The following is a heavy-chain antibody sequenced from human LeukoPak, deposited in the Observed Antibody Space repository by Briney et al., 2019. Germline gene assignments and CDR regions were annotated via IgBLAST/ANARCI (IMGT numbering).Heavy chain of an antibody. V-gene: IGHV1-2*02. CDR1: AYTFTGYY. D-gene: IGHD6-13*01. J-gene: IGHJ4*02. CDR2: INPNSGGT. Sequence: ASVKVSCKASAYTFTGYYLHWVRQAPAQGLEWMGWINPNSGGTNYAQKFQGRVTMTRDTSISTAYMELSSLRSDDTAVYYCARVDSSTWDSFDYWGQGTLVTVSS. CDR3: ARVDSSTWDSFDY.